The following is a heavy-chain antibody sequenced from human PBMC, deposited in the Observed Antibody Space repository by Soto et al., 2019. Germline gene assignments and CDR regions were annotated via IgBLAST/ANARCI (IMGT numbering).Heavy chain of an antibody. J-gene: IGHJ6*03. V-gene: IGHV3-74*01. CDR2: INSDGSST. CDR3: ARDSRYYYYMDV. CDR1: GFTLSSYW. Sequence: GGSLRLSCAASGFTLSSYWMHWVRQAPGKGLVWVSRINSDGSSTSYADSVKGRFTISRDNAKNTLYLQMNSLRAEDTAVYYCARDSRYYYYMDVWGKRTTVTVSS.